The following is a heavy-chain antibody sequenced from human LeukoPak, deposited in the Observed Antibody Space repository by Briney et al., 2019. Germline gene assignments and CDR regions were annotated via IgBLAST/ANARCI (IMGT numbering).Heavy chain of an antibody. CDR3: ARDRIQLWPRYYFDY. CDR2: ISYDGSNK. CDR1: GFTFSSYA. V-gene: IGHV3-30-3*01. J-gene: IGHJ4*02. D-gene: IGHD5-18*01. Sequence: PGGSLRLSCAASGFTFSSYAMHWVRQAPGKGLEWVAVISYDGSNKYYADSVKGRFTISGDNSKNTLYLQMNSLRAEDTAVYYCARDRIQLWPRYYFDYWGQGTLVTVSS.